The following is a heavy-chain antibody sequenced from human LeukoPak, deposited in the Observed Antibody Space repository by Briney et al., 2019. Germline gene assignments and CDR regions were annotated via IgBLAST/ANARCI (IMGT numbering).Heavy chain of an antibody. V-gene: IGHV3-13*01. CDR2: IGSAGDT. CDR3: ARGALVATSDGAFDT. CDR1: GFTFSSYD. D-gene: IGHD5-12*01. Sequence: GGSLRLSCAASGFTFSSYDMHWVRQATGKGLEWVSAIGSAGDTYCPGSVKGRFTISRENAKNSLYLQMNSLRAGDTAVYYCARGALVATSDGAFDTWGQGTMVTVSS. J-gene: IGHJ3*02.